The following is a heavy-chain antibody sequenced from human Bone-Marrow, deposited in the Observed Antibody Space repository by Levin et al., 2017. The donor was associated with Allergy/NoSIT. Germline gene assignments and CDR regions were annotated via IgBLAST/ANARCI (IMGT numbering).Heavy chain of an antibody. J-gene: IGHJ6*02. CDR2: ISYDGNNQ. CDR3: AKDSVYCSGDICYRSHGYYYVMDA. V-gene: IGHV3-30*18. D-gene: IGHD2-15*01. CDR1: GVTFTSYG. Sequence: PGGSLRLSCSTSGVTFTSYGMHWVRQAPGKGLEWVAVISYDGNNQYYADSVKGRFTISRDNSKNTLYLQMSSLRAEDTAVYYCAKDSVYCSGDICYRSHGYYYVMDAWGQGTTVTVSS.